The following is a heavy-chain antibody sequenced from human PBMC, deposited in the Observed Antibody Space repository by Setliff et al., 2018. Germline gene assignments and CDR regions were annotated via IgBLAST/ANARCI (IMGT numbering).Heavy chain of an antibody. CDR2: IYNSGST. CDR3: ARGGSSGWYGGAFDM. CDR1: GGSISSSNYY. V-gene: IGHV4-39*02. Sequence: SETLSLTCTVSGGSISSSNYYWGWIRQPPGKGLEWIGNIYNSGSTYYNPSLKSRVTMSVDTSKNHFSLKLTSVTAADTALYYCARGGSSGWYGGAFDMWGQGTTVTVSS. D-gene: IGHD6-19*01. J-gene: IGHJ3*02.